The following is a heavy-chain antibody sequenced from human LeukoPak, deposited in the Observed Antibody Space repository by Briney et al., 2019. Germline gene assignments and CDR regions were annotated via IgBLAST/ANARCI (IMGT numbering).Heavy chain of an antibody. V-gene: IGHV1-2*02. CDR2: INPNSGGT. J-gene: IGHJ5*02. CDR1: GYTFTGYY. D-gene: IGHD2-8*01. Sequence: ASVKVSCKASGYTFTGYYMRWVRQAPGQGLEWMGWINPNSGGTNYAQKFQGRVTMTRDTSISTAYMELSRLRSDDTAVYYCARDKGYCTNGVCLGSNWFDPWGQGTLVTVSS. CDR3: ARDKGYCTNGVCLGSNWFDP.